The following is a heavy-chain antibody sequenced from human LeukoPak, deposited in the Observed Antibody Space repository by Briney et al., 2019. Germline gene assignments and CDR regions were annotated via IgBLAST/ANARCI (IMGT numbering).Heavy chain of an antibody. CDR1: GGSISSSSYY. V-gene: IGHV4-39*07. D-gene: IGHD3-3*01. J-gene: IGHJ4*02. CDR3: ARESGITIFGVVTARPLDY. Sequence: SETLSLTCTVSGGSISSSSYYWGWIRQPPGKGLEWIGSIYYSGSTYYNPSLKSRVTMSVDTSKNQFSLKLSSVTAADTAVYYCARESGITIFGVVTARPLDYWGQGTLVTVSS. CDR2: IYYSGST.